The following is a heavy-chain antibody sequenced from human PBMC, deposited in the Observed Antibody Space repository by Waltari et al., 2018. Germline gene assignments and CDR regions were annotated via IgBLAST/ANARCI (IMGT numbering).Heavy chain of an antibody. D-gene: IGHD1-20*01. Sequence: QVQLQESGPGLVKPSQTLSLTCTVSGGSISSGSYYWSWIRQPAGKGLEWIGYIYTSGSTNYNPSLKSRVTISVDTSKNQFSLKLSSVTAADTAVYYCARGGGITSADYWGQGTLVTVSS. CDR2: IYTSGST. CDR1: GGSISSGSYY. J-gene: IGHJ4*02. V-gene: IGHV4-61*09. CDR3: ARGGGITSADY.